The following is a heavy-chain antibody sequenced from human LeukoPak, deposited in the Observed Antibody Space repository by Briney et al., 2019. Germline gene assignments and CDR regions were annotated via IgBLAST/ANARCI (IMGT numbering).Heavy chain of an antibody. Sequence: ASVKVSCKASGYTFTSYYMHWVRQAPGQGLEWMGIINPSGGSTSYAQKFQGRVTMTRDMSTSTVYMELSSLRSEDTAVYYCAREGAEDTATDDAFDIWGQGTMVTVSS. CDR3: AREGAEDTATDDAFDI. J-gene: IGHJ3*02. V-gene: IGHV1-46*01. D-gene: IGHD5-18*01. CDR1: GYTFTSYY. CDR2: INPSGGST.